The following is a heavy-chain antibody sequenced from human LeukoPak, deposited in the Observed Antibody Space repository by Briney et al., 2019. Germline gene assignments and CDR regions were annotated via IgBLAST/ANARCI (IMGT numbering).Heavy chain of an antibody. CDR1: GFTFSSYA. V-gene: IGHV3-23*01. D-gene: IGHD2-2*01. CDR2: ISGSGGST. Sequence: GGSLRLSCAASGFTFSSYAMSWVRQAPGKGLEWVSAISGSGGSTYYADSVKGRFTISRDNSKNTLYLQMNSLRAEDTAVYYCAKSPTPIVVVPAATPPFDYWGQGTLVTVSS. J-gene: IGHJ4*02. CDR3: AKSPTPIVVVPAATPPFDY.